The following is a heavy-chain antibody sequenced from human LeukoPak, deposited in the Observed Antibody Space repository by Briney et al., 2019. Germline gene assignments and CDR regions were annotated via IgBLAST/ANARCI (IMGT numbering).Heavy chain of an antibody. CDR3: TTGAGGWHYFDY. J-gene: IGHJ4*02. Sequence: GGSLRLSCAASGFTFGNAWMGWVRQAPGKGLEWVGRIKSKTDGGTTDYAAPVKGRFTISRDDSKNTLYLQMNSLKTEDTAVYYCTTGAGGWHYFDYWGQGTLVTVSS. V-gene: IGHV3-15*01. D-gene: IGHD6-19*01. CDR2: IKSKTDGGTT. CDR1: GFTFGNAW.